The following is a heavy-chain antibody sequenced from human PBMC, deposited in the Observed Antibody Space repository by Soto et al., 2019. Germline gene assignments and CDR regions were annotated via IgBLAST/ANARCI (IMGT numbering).Heavy chain of an antibody. CDR1: GFTFGNYG. CDR3: AKGGGSARDFDY. CDR2: TSYDGNNK. D-gene: IGHD1-26*01. V-gene: IGHV3-30*18. Sequence: GGSLRLSCTGSGFTFGNYGMHWVRQAPGKGLEWVASTSYDGNNKYYADSLKGRFTISRDNSKKMVYLQMTSLGPEDTAVYYCAKGGGSARDFDYWGQGALVTV. J-gene: IGHJ4*02.